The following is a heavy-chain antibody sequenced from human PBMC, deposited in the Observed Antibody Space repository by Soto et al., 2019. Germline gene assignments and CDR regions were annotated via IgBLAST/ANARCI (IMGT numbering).Heavy chain of an antibody. V-gene: IGHV3-11*05. CDR3: ARDGLYSGYHDPKKFDY. CDR1: GFTFSDYY. Sequence: QVQLVESGGGLVKPGGPLRLSCAASGFTFSDYYMSWIRQAPGKGLEWVSYISSSSSYTNYADSVKGRFTISRDNAKNSLYLQMNSLRAEDTAVYYCARDGLYSGYHDPKKFDYWGQGTLVTVSS. CDR2: ISSSSSYT. J-gene: IGHJ4*02. D-gene: IGHD5-12*01.